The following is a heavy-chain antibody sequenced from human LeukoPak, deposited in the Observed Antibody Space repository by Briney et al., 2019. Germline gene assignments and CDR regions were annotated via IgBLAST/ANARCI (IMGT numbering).Heavy chain of an antibody. V-gene: IGHV3-21*01. CDR1: GFTFSSYS. CDR2: ISSSSSYI. J-gene: IGHJ4*02. Sequence: GGSLRLSCAASGFTFSSYSMNWVRQAPGKGLEWVSSISSSSSYIYYADSVKGRFTISRDNAKNSLYLQMNSLRAEDTAVCYCARDLTGYGWTTVTTVDYWGQGTLVTVSS. CDR3: ARDLTGYGWTTVTTVDY. D-gene: IGHD4-17*01.